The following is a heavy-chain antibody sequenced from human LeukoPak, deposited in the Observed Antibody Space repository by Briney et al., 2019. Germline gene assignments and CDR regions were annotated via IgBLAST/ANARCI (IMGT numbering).Heavy chain of an antibody. CDR3: AKQVYYYTGSAVFDY. V-gene: IGHV3-30*02. CDR2: IRYDGSNK. CDR1: GFTFNTYG. J-gene: IGHJ4*02. D-gene: IGHD2-8*02. Sequence: SGGSLRLSCAASGFTFNTYGMHWVRQAPGKGLEWVSFIRYDGSNKYYADSVEGRFTISRDNSKNTLYLQMNSLRAEDTAVYYCAKQVYYYTGSAVFDYWGQGTLVTVSS.